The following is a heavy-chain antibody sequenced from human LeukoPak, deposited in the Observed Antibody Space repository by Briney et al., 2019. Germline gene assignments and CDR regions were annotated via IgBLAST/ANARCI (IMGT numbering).Heavy chain of an antibody. CDR3: ARAPAHYYDSSDHYYVGESYFDY. CDR1: EFTFSSYT. D-gene: IGHD3-22*01. CDR2: ISSSSSYI. V-gene: IGHV3-21*01. J-gene: IGHJ4*02. Sequence: PGGSLRLSCAASEFTFSSYTMNWVRQAPGKGLEWVSSISSSSSYIHYVDSVKGRFTISRDNAKNSLYLQMNSLRAEDTAVYYCARAPAHYYDSSDHYYVGESYFDYWGQGTLLTVSS.